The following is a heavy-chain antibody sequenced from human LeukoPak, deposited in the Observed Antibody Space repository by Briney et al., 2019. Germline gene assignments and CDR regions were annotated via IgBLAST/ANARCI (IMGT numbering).Heavy chain of an antibody. D-gene: IGHD3-10*01. Sequence: ASVKVSCKAAGYTFTSYYMHWVRQDPGQGLEWMGIINPSGGSTSYTQKFQGRVTMTRDMSTSTVYMELSSLRSEDTAVYYCARSVRRLYGSGRSNWFDPWGQGTLVTVSS. CDR1: GYTFTSYY. J-gene: IGHJ5*02. V-gene: IGHV1-46*01. CDR3: ARSVRRLYGSGRSNWFDP. CDR2: INPSGGST.